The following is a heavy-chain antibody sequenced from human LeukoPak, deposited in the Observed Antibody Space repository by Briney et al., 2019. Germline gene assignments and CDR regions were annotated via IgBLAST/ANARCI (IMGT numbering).Heavy chain of an antibody. J-gene: IGHJ4*02. Sequence: GGSLRLSCAASGFTFSSYSMNWVRQAPGKGLEWVSSISSSSSYIYYADSVKGRFTISRDNAKNSLYLQMNSLRAEDTAVYYCARDSLREYGDYNFDYWGQGTLVTVSS. D-gene: IGHD4-17*01. CDR1: GFTFSSYS. V-gene: IGHV3-21*01. CDR2: ISSSSSYI. CDR3: ARDSLREYGDYNFDY.